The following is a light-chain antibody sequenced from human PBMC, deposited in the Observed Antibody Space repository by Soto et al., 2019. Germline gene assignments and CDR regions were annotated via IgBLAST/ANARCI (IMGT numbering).Light chain of an antibody. Sequence: QSALTQPRSVSGSPGQSVTISCTGTSSDVGGYNYVSWYQQHPGKAPKLMIYDVSKRPSGVPDRFSGSKSGNTASLTISRLQAEDEADYYCCSYAGSYTFLWVFGGGTKLTVL. CDR2: DVS. V-gene: IGLV2-11*01. J-gene: IGLJ3*02. CDR1: SSDVGGYNY. CDR3: CSYAGSYTFLWV.